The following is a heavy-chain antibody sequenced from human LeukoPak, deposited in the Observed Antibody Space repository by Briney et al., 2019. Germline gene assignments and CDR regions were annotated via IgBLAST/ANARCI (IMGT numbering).Heavy chain of an antibody. J-gene: IGHJ6*03. D-gene: IGHD4-11*01. V-gene: IGHV3-74*01. CDR1: GFIFSNYY. Sequence: PGGSLRLSCEPSGFIFSNYYMHWVRQAPGKGLVWVSHINGDGSTTGYADSVKGRFTISRDNAKNSLYLQMNSLRAEDTAVYYCARTRTYYMDVWGKGTTVTVSS. CDR3: ARTRTYYMDV. CDR2: INGDGSTT.